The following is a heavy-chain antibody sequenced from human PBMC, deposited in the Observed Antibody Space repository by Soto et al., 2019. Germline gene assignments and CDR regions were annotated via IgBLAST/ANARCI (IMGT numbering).Heavy chain of an antibody. CDR2: IYYSGST. Sequence: QVQLQESGPGLVKPSQTLSLTCTVSGGSISSGGYYWSWIRQHPGKGLEWIGYIYYSGSTYYNPSLKCRVTISVDTSKNQFSLKLSSVTAADTAVYYCARCNYYDSSGYITGGIDYWGQGTLVTVSS. V-gene: IGHV4-31*03. CDR3: ARCNYYDSSGYITGGIDY. D-gene: IGHD3-22*01. J-gene: IGHJ4*02. CDR1: GGSISSGGYY.